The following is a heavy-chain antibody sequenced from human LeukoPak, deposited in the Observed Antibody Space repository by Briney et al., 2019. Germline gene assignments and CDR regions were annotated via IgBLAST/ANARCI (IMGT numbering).Heavy chain of an antibody. J-gene: IGHJ6*02. Sequence: PSETLSLTCTVSGGSISGDYYWSWIRQPPGKGLEWIGYIYYSGSTYYNPSPKSRVTISVDTSKNQFSLKLSSVTAADTAVYYCARVDDFWSGYPLDYGMDVWGQGTTVTVSS. CDR3: ARVDDFWSGYPLDYGMDV. CDR1: GGSISGDYY. D-gene: IGHD3-3*01. CDR2: IYYSGST. V-gene: IGHV4-30-4*02.